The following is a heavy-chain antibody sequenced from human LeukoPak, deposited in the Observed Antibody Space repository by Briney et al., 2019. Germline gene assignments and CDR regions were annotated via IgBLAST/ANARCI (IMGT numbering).Heavy chain of an antibody. Sequence: GGSLRLSCAASGFNFGGYVMSWVRQAPGKGLERVSVISRSGDYTKYADSVKGRFTISRDNSKNTLSLQVSGLRAEDTAIYYCAKDRDDSGDYAFDYWGQGILVSVSS. CDR2: ISRSGDYT. J-gene: IGHJ4*02. D-gene: IGHD4-17*01. V-gene: IGHV3-23*01. CDR1: GFNFGGYV. CDR3: AKDRDDSGDYAFDY.